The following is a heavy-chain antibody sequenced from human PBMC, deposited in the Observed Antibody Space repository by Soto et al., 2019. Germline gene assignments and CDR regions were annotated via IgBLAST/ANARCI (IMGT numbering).Heavy chain of an antibody. J-gene: IGHJ6*02. D-gene: IGHD3-3*01. CDR2: INAGNGNT. CDR1: GYTFTSYA. Sequence: GASVKVSCKASGYTFTSYAMHWVRQAPGQRLEWMGWINAGNGNTKYSQKFQGRVTITRDTSASTAYMELSSLRSEDTAAYYCASRDNDFWSGYPLDYYGMDVWGQGTTVTVSS. CDR3: ASRDNDFWSGYPLDYYGMDV. V-gene: IGHV1-3*01.